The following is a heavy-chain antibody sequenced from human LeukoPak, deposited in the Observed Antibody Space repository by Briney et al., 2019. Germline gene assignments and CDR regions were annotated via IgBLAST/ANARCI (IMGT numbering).Heavy chain of an antibody. CDR1: GFTFSSYE. CDR2: IYYTGKT. J-gene: IGHJ2*01. D-gene: IGHD2-2*02. V-gene: IGHV4-59*04. Sequence: KSGGSLRLSCAASGFTFSSYEMNWVRQAPGKGLEWIGSIYYTGKTYYNPSLKSRATMSVDTSKNHFSLTLSSVTAADTAVYYCAALYTPNGIYNWYFDLWGRGTLVTVSS. CDR3: AALYTPNGIYNWYFDL.